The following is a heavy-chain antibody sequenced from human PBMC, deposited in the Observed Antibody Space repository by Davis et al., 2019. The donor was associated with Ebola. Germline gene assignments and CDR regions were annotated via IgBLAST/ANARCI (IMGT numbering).Heavy chain of an antibody. CDR1: GGSISSSSYY. V-gene: IGHV4-39*01. CDR2: IYYSGST. J-gene: IGHJ3*02. Sequence: MPSETLSLTCTVSGGSISSSSYYWGWIRQPPGKGPEWIGSIYYSGSTYYNPSLKSRVTISVDTSKNQFSLKLSSVTAADTAVYYCARLTVVSDAFDIWGQGTMVTVSS. D-gene: IGHD3-22*01. CDR3: ARLTVVSDAFDI.